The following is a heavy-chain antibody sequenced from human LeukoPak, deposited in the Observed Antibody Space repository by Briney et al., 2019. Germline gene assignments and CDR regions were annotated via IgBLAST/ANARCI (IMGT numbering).Heavy chain of an antibody. CDR1: GYTFTSYD. D-gene: IGHD2-2*01. Sequence: ASVKVFCKASGYTFTSYDINWVRQATGQGLEWMGWMNPNSGNTGYAQKFQGRVTMTRNTSISTAYMELSSLRSEDTAVYYCARGDIVVVPAAIYYYYYGMDVWGQGTTVTVSS. CDR3: ARGDIVVVPAAIYYYYYGMDV. V-gene: IGHV1-8*01. J-gene: IGHJ6*02. CDR2: MNPNSGNT.